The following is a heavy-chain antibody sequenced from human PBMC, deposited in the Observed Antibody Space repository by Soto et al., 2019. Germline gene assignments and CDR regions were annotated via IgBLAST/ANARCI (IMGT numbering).Heavy chain of an antibody. V-gene: IGHV4-61*01. CDR2: IYYTGTT. CDR1: GASVSAGSYY. Sequence: SETLSLTCTVSGASVSAGSYYWSWIRQPPGKGLEWIGFIYYTGTTQYNPSLQSRVLMSVDTSKNQLSLKLSSVTAADTAVYYCARHLMVVAATTSPSEFDYWGQGTLVTVSS. J-gene: IGHJ4*02. CDR3: ARHLMVVAATTSPSEFDY. D-gene: IGHD2-15*01.